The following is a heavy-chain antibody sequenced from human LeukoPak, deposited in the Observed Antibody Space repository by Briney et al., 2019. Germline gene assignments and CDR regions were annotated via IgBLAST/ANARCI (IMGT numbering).Heavy chain of an antibody. CDR1: GYTITGYY. D-gene: IGHD2-15*01. CDR2: IIPIFGTA. V-gene: IGHV1-69*05. J-gene: IGHJ5*02. Sequence: ASVKVSCKASGYTITGYYMHWVRQAPGQGLEWMGGIIPIFGTANYAQKFQGRVTITTDESTSTAYMELSSLRSEDTAVYYCARSRGYSTPGWFDPWGQGTLVTVSS. CDR3: ARSRGYSTPGWFDP.